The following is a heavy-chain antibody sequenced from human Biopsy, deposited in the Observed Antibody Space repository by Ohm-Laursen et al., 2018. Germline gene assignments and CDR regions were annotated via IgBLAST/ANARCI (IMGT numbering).Heavy chain of an antibody. CDR2: INWNSDNL. CDR1: GFIFGDYA. D-gene: IGHD3-22*01. J-gene: IGHJ3*01. CDR3: VRGLSRDPGPRGYYYENSFYL. Sequence: SLRLSCTASGFIFGDYAMHWVRQAPGKGLEWVSGINWNSDNLGYVGSVKGRFTISRDNAKNSLDLQMNSLRAEDTALYYCVRGLSRDPGPRGYYYENSFYLWGRGTMVPVSS. V-gene: IGHV3-9*01.